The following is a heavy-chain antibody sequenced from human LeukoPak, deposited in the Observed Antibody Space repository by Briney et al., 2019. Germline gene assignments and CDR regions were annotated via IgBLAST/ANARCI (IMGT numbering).Heavy chain of an antibody. V-gene: IGHV3-23*01. CDR1: GFTCSNYA. CDR3: AKLSDRGYSYGLYDY. J-gene: IGHJ4*02. D-gene: IGHD5-18*01. CDR2: ISGSSGTT. Sequence: PGGSLRLSCAASGFTCSNYAMSWVRQAPGKGLEWVSVISGSSGTTYYADSVKGRFTISRDNSKNTLYLQMNSLRAEDTAVYYCAKLSDRGYSYGLYDYWGQGTLVTVSS.